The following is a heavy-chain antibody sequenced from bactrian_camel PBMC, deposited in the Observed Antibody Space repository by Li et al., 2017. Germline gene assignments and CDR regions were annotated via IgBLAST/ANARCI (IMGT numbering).Heavy chain of an antibody. J-gene: IGHJ4*01. CDR1: GFTFSSYY. CDR3: AARSVGWCPLFEHWLGKRAYTPGGYFTN. Sequence: VQLVESGGGLVQPGGSLRLSCAASGFTFSSYYGNWVRQGPGKALEWVAVSIGGPYSTTYYADSVKGRFSISRDNAKSTLFLQLDSLKPEDTAMYYCAARSVGWCPLFEHWLGKRAYTPGGYFTNWGQGTQVTVS. CDR2: SIGGPYSTT. D-gene: IGHD1*01. V-gene: IGHV3S40*01.